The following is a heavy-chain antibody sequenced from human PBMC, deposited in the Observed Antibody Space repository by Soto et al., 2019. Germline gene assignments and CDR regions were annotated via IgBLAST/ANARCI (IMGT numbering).Heavy chain of an antibody. J-gene: IGHJ1*01. Sequence: VESGGGVVQPGRSLTLSCAASGFSLDSYAMHWVRKAPGKGHEWMAVVSYDGKNIYYADSVKGRFTISKDDPKNTLYLRMGSLTAEDTATYYCARDYGALPCDRIQHWGRGTLVTVSS. V-gene: IGHV3-30*03. CDR1: GFSLDSYA. CDR3: ARDYGALPCDRIQH. CDR2: VSYDGKNI. D-gene: IGHD3-10*01.